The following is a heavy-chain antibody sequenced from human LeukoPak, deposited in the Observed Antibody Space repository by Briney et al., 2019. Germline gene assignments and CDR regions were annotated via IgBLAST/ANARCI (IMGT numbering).Heavy chain of an antibody. V-gene: IGHV3-23*01. CDR2: ITGSGGNT. J-gene: IGHJ4*02. Sequence: GSLRLSCAASGFTFSNYAMSWVRQAPGKGLEWVSAITGSGGNTYYADSVKGRFTISRDNSKNTAFLQMNSLRAEDTAVYYCAKWGDYDVLTGYYVSDYWGQGTLVTVSS. D-gene: IGHD3-9*01. CDR1: GFTFSNYA. CDR3: AKWGDYDVLTGYYVSDY.